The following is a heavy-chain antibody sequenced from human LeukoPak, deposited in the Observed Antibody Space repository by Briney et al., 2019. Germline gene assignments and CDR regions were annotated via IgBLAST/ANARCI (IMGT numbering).Heavy chain of an antibody. Sequence: GGSLRLSCTASGFNFGDYAMSWVRQAPGKGLEWVGFIRSKTYGGTTEYAASVKGRFTISRDDSKSIAYLQMNSLKTEDAAVYYCTRDACSTGWPSRSDFWGQGTLVTVSS. D-gene: IGHD6-19*01. CDR1: GFNFGDYA. CDR3: TRDACSTGWPSRSDF. J-gene: IGHJ4*02. CDR2: IRSKTYGGTT. V-gene: IGHV3-49*04.